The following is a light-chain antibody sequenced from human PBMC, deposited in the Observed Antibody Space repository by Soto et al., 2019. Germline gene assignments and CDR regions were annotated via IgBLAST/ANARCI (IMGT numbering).Light chain of an antibody. CDR3: SSYTSSSTLVV. Sequence: QSALTQPASVSGSPGQSITISCTGTTSDVGGYNYVSWYQQHPGKAHKLMIYDVINRLSGVSHRFSGSKSGNTASLTISVRQAEDDADSYSSSYTSSSTLVVFAGGTTVTVL. CDR1: TSDVGGYNY. J-gene: IGLJ2*01. CDR2: DVI. V-gene: IGLV2-14*01.